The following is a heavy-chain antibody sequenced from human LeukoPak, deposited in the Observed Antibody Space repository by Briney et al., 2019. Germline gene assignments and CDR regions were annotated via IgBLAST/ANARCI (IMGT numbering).Heavy chain of an antibody. V-gene: IGHV3-48*02. CDR1: GLTFSTYF. CDR3: ARGRGTMIVVADFDY. D-gene: IGHD3-22*01. Sequence: GGSLRLSCAASGLTFSTYFMSWVRQAPGKGLEWVSYISSSSSTIYYADSVKGRFTISRDNAKNSLYLQMNSLRDEDTAVYYCARGRGTMIVVADFDYWGQGTLVTVSS. J-gene: IGHJ4*02. CDR2: ISSSSSTI.